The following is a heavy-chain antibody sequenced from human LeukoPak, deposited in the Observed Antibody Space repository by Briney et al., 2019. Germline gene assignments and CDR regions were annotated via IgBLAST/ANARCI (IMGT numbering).Heavy chain of an antibody. CDR1: GYTFTSYY. CDR3: ARDEHDCSSTSCDEM. CDR2: INPSGGST. V-gene: IGHV1-46*01. Sequence: ASVKVSCKASGYTFTSYYMHWVRQAPGQGLEWMGIINPSGGSTSYAQKFQGRVTMTRDTSTSTVYMELSSLRSEDTAVYYCARDEHDCSSTSCDEMWGQGTLVTVSS. D-gene: IGHD2-2*01. J-gene: IGHJ4*02.